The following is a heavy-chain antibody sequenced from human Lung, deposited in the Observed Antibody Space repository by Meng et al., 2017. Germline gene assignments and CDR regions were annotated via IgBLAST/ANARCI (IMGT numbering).Heavy chain of an antibody. D-gene: IGHD4-11*01. J-gene: IGHJ4*02. V-gene: IGHV4-34*01. CDR1: GGSFSYYY. Sequence: QVQSRELVVGLLRPSGTLSLTLGVSGGSFSYYYWSWIRQPPGKGLEWIGEINHSGSTNYNPSFESRATISGDTSQNNLSLKLSSVTAADSAVYYCARGPTTMAHDFDYWGQGTLVTVSS. CDR2: INHSGST. CDR3: ARGPTTMAHDFDY.